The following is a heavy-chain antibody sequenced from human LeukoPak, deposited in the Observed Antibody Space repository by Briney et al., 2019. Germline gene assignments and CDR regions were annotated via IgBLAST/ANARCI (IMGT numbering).Heavy chain of an antibody. J-gene: IGHJ4*02. V-gene: IGHV4-4*02. Sequence: SGTLSLTCAVSGGSISSSNWWSWVRQPPGKGLEWIGEIYHSGSTNYNPSLKSRVTISVDKSKNQFSLKLSSVTAEDTAVYYCARGTYSSTWYDHLDYWGQGTLVTVSS. CDR3: ARGTYSSTWYDHLDY. CDR2: IYHSGST. D-gene: IGHD6-13*01. CDR1: GGSISSSNW.